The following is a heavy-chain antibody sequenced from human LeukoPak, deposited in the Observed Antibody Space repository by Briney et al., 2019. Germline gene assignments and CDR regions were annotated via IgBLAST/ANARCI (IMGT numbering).Heavy chain of an antibody. J-gene: IGHJ3*02. V-gene: IGHV4-4*02. CDR1: GGSISSINW. D-gene: IGHD5-12*01. Sequence: SETLSLTCAVSGGSISSINWWSWVRQPPGKGLEWIGEIYHSGSTNYNPSLKSRVTISVDRSKSQFSLNLNSVTAADTAAYYCARGGYDFGAFEIWGQGTMVTVSS. CDR3: ARGGYDFGAFEI. CDR2: IYHSGST.